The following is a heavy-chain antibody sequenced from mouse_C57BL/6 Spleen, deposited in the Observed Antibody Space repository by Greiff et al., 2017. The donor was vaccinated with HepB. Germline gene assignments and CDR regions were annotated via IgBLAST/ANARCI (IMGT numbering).Heavy chain of an antibody. J-gene: IGHJ2*01. Sequence: VQLVESGPELVKPGASVKISCKASGYAFSSSWMNWVKQRPGKGLEWIGRIYPGDGDTNYNGKFKGKATLTADKSSSTAYMQLSSLTSEDSAVYFCARRITTVPLFDYWGQGTTLTVSS. CDR3: ARRITTVPLFDY. D-gene: IGHD1-1*01. CDR2: IYPGDGDT. CDR1: GYAFSSSW. V-gene: IGHV1-82*01.